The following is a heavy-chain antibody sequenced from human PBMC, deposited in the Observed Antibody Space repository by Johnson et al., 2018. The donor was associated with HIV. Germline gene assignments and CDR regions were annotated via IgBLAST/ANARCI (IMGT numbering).Heavy chain of an antibody. CDR1: GFTFSDYY. CDR3: ARDGAYSYFAFDM. V-gene: IGHV3-11*04. D-gene: IGHD5-18*01. CDR2: ISSSGTTI. Sequence: QVQLVESGGGLVKPGGSLRLSCAASGFTFSDYYMSWIRQAPGKGLAWVSYISSSGTTIYYADSVKGRFTISRDTSRDTLYLQMTSLRPEDTALYYCARDGAYSYFAFDMWGQGTMVTVSS. J-gene: IGHJ3*02.